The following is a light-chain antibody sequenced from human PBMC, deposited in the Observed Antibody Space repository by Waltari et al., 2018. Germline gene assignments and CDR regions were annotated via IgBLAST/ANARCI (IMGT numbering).Light chain of an antibody. V-gene: IGLV2-14*01. CDR3: SSYTSSSTSHVV. J-gene: IGLJ2*01. CDR1: SSDVGGYNY. Sequence: QSALTQPASVSGSPGQSITISCTGTSSDVGGYNYVSWYQQHPGKAPKLLIYDVSKRPAGVSNRCSGSKSGNTASLTISGLQAEDEADYYCSSYTSSSTSHVVFGGGTKLTVL. CDR2: DVS.